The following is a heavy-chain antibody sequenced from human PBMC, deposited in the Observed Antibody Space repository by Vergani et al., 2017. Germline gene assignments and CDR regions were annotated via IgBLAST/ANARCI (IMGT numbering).Heavy chain of an antibody. CDR2: IYTSGST. Sequence: QLQLQESGPGLVKPSETLSLTCTVSGGSISSSSYYWSWIRQPAGKGLEWIGRIYTSGSTNYNPSLKSRVTMSVDTSKNQFSLKLSSVTAADTAVYYCARDRYDSSGYYLNLYYYYGMDVWGQGTTVTVSS. V-gene: IGHV4-61*02. CDR3: ARDRYDSSGYYLNLYYYYGMDV. J-gene: IGHJ6*02. CDR1: GGSISSSSYY. D-gene: IGHD3-22*01.